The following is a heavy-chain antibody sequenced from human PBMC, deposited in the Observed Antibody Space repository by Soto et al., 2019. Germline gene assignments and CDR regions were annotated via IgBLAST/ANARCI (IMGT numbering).Heavy chain of an antibody. CDR3: APIRLGSYDLKYFDY. J-gene: IGHJ4*02. CDR2: IRNKANSYST. CDR1: GFTFSDHY. V-gene: IGHV3-72*01. Sequence: EVQLVESGGGLLQPGGSLRLSCAASGFTFSDHYVDWVRQAPGKGLEWVARIRNKANSYSTEYAASAKGRFTISRDDSQSFVYLQMSSLKTEDTAVYYWAPIRLGSYDLKYFDYWGQCTLVTVSS. D-gene: IGHD1-26*01.